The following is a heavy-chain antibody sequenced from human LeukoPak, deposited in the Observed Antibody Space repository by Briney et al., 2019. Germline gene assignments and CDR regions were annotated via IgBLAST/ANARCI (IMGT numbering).Heavy chain of an antibody. CDR3: RAAGTSERDY. CDR1: GFTFSGYP. CDR2: IWYEGRTK. Sequence: PGKSLRLSCAASGFTFSGYPIHWVRQAPGKGLEWVASIWYEGRTKYYIDSVKGRFTISRDNSRNTLNLQMNSLRAEDTAVYYCRAAGTSERDYWGQGTLVTVSS. D-gene: IGHD6-13*01. V-gene: IGHV3-30*04. J-gene: IGHJ4*02.